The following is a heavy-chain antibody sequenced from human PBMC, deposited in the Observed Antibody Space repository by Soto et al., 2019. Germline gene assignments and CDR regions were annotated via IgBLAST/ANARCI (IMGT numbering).Heavy chain of an antibody. CDR1: GYSFTSYW. D-gene: IGHD6-13*01. Sequence: HGESLKISCKGSGYSFTSYWIGWVRQMPGKGLEWMGIIYPGDSDTRYSPSFQGQVTISADKSISTAYLQWSSLKASDTAMYYCASGYSSSWHIGGYYHYVMDVWGQGTTVIVSS. CDR3: ASGYSSSWHIGGYYHYVMDV. CDR2: IYPGDSDT. J-gene: IGHJ6*02. V-gene: IGHV5-51*01.